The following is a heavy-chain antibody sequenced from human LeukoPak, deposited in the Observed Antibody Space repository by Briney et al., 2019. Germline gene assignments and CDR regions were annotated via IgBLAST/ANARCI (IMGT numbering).Heavy chain of an antibody. CDR3: AKERGGQDWDFDL. Sequence: PGGSLRLSCAASGLNFNDNDMDWVRQAPGKGLEWVAVIWDDGSNKYYAESVKGRFTISRDISKNMLYLQMNSLRVEDTAVHYCAKERGGQDWDFDLWGRGTLVTVSS. V-gene: IGHV3-33*06. CDR2: IWDDGSNK. D-gene: IGHD3-10*01. J-gene: IGHJ2*01. CDR1: GLNFNDND.